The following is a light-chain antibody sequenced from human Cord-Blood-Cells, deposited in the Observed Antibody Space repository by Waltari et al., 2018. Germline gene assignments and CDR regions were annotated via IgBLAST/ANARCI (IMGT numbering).Light chain of an antibody. CDR3: QQYGSSSWT. CDR2: GAS. V-gene: IGKV3-20*01. Sequence: EIVLTQSPGTLSLSPGERATLSCRASQSVSSSYLAWYQQKPGQAPRLLIDGASSRATGIPDRCSGSGSGTDFTLPISRLEPEDFAVYYCQQYGSSSWTFGQGTKVEIQ. J-gene: IGKJ1*01. CDR1: QSVSSSY.